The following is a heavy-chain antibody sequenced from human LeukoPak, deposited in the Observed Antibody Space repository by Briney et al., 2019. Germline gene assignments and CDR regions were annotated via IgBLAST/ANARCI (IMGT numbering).Heavy chain of an antibody. CDR3: AAPAVAATSSDY. V-gene: IGHV3-20*04. CDR1: GFTFDDYG. Sequence: GGSLRLSCAASGFTFDDYGMSWVRQAPGKGLEWVSGINWNSGSIGYADSVKGRFTISRDNAKNSLYLQMNSLRAEDTALYYCAAPAVAATSSDYWGQGTLVTVSS. CDR2: INWNSGSI. D-gene: IGHD6-19*01. J-gene: IGHJ4*02.